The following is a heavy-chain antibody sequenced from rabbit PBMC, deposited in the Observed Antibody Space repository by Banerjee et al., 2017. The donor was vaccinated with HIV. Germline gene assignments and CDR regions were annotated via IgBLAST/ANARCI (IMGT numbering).Heavy chain of an antibody. Sequence: QEQLEESGGDLVKPEGSLTLTCTASGFSFSSSYWICWVRQAPGKGLELSACIYTDSDSNTAYASWAKGRFTISKTSSTTVTLEMTSLTAADTATYFCARDLAGVIGWNFNLWGPGTLVTVS. D-gene: IGHD4-1*01. CDR3: ARDLAGVIGWNFNL. V-gene: IGHV1S45*01. CDR1: GFSFSSSYW. J-gene: IGHJ4*01. CDR2: IYTDSDSNT.